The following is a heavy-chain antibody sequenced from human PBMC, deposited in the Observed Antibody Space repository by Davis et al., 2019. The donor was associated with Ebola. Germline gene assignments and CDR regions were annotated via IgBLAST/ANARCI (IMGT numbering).Heavy chain of an antibody. V-gene: IGHV3-20*04. CDR1: GFTFDDYG. CDR2: INWNGGST. CDR3: ARGSSSSFYYYGMDV. J-gene: IGHJ6*02. D-gene: IGHD6-6*01. Sequence: PGGSLRLSCAASGFTFDDYGMSWVRQAPGKGLEWVSGINWNGGSTGYADSVKGRFTISRDNAKNSLYLQMNSLRAEDTAVYYCARGSSSSFYYYGMDVWGQGTTVTVSS.